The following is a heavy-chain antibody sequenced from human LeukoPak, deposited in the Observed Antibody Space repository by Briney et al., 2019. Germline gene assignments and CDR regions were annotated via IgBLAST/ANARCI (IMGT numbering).Heavy chain of an antibody. J-gene: IGHJ4*02. CDR2: ISISGST. CDR1: GDSISSYL. V-gene: IGHV4-59*01. CDR3: ARVGTGKRFDY. Sequence: SETLSLTCTVSGDSISSYLWSWIRKPPGKRLKWIGYISISGSTNSSPSLKSRVTISVDTSTNQFSLKLSSVSAADTAVYYCARVGTGKRFDYWGQGALVTVSS. D-gene: IGHD6-13*01.